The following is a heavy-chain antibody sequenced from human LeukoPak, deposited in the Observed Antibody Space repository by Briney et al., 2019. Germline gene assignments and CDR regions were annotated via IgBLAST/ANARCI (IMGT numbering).Heavy chain of an antibody. V-gene: IGHV4-34*01. Sequence: NPSETLSLTCAVYGGSFSGYYWSWIRQPPGKGLEWIGEINHSGSTNYNPSLKSRVTISVDTSKNQFSLKLSSVTAADTAVYYCARSGIAAAGTIDYWAREPWSPSPQ. D-gene: IGHD6-13*01. J-gene: IGHJ4*02. CDR3: ARSGIAAAGTIDY. CDR1: GGSFSGYY. CDR2: INHSGST.